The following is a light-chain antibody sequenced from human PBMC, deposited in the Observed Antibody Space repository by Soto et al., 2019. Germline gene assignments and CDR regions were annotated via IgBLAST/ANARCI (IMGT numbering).Light chain of an antibody. CDR2: AAS. Sequence: IQMTQSPSSVSSSVGDRVTITFLASQSISSFLTWYQQKAGKAPKLLIYAASSLQSGVPSRFSGSGSGTDFTLTISSLQPEDFASYYCQQSFSTPPTFGQGTKVDIK. CDR1: QSISSF. J-gene: IGKJ1*01. CDR3: QQSFSTPPT. V-gene: IGKV1-39*01.